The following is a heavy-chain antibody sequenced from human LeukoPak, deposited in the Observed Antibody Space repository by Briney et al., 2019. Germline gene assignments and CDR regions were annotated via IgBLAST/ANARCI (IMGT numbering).Heavy chain of an antibody. V-gene: IGHV4-39*07. J-gene: IGHJ6*03. D-gene: IGHD4-17*01. CDR1: GGSISSSSYY. CDR3: AREDYGDYGRWWQLTRVGEGYYMDV. Sequence: PSETLSLTCTVSGGSISSSSYYWGWIRQPPGKGLEWIGSIYYSGSTYYNPSLKSRVTISVDTSKNQCSLKLSSVTAADTAVYYCAREDYGDYGRWWQLTRVGEGYYMDVWGKGTTVTVSS. CDR2: IYYSGST.